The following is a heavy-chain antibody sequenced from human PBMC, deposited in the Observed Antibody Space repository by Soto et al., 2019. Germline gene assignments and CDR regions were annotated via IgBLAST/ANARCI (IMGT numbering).Heavy chain of an antibody. J-gene: IGHJ4*02. D-gene: IGHD3-22*01. Sequence: QMQLVQSGPEVKKPGTSVKVSCKASGFTFTSSAVQWVRQARGQRLEWIGWIVVGSGNTNYAQKFQERVTITRDMSTSTADMELSSLRSEDTAVYYCAAAYYDSSGYEDSNDYWGQGTLVTVSS. CDR3: AAAYYDSSGYEDSNDY. CDR1: GFTFTSSA. CDR2: IVVGSGNT. V-gene: IGHV1-58*01.